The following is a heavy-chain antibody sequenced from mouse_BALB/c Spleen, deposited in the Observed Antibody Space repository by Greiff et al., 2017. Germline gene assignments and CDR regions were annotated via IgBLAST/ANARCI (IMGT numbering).Heavy chain of an antibody. CDR1: GFSFSDYY. V-gene: IGHV5-4*02. J-gene: IGHJ4*01. Sequence: EVKLMESGGGLVKPGGSLKLSCAASGFSFSDYYMYWVRQTPEKRLEWVATISDGGGYTYYPDSVKGRFTISSDNAKNNLYLHMSSLKSEDTAMFYCARDPPYDGYYGDYWGQGTSVTVSS. D-gene: IGHD2-3*01. CDR3: ARDPPYDGYYGDY. CDR2: ISDGGGYT.